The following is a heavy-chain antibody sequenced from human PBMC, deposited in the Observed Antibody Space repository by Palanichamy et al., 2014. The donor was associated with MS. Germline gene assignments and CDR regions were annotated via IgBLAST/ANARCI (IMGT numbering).Heavy chain of an antibody. CDR1: SNAW. CDR2: IKSKTDGGTT. D-gene: IGHD3-16*01. Sequence: SNAWMNWVRQAPGKGLEWVGRIKSKTDGGTTDYAAPVKGRFTISRDDSKNTLYLQMNSLKTEDTAVYYCTTEGVYYYYGMDVWGQGTTVTVSS. CDR3: TTEGVYYYYGMDV. V-gene: IGHV3-15*07. J-gene: IGHJ6*02.